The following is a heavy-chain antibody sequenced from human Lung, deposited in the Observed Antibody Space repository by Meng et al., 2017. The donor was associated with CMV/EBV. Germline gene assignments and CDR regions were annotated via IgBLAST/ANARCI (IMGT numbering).Heavy chain of an antibody. J-gene: IGHJ4*02. Sequence: GFNFNDYYLSWVRQAPGRGLEWISYISSTGTTNFYTDSVKGRFTISRDNGKSSLYLQMNSLRAEDTAVYYCARSLNIATRPGRDFDYWGQGALVTVSS. CDR1: GFNFNDYY. V-gene: IGHV3-11*04. CDR2: ISSTGTTN. CDR3: ARSLNIATRPGRDFDY. D-gene: IGHD6-6*01.